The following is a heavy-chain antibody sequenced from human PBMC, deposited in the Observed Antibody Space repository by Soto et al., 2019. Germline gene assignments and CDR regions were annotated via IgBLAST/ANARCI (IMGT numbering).Heavy chain of an antibody. CDR3: ARGPNYYNSARGWFDP. CDR2: MYHSGNT. D-gene: IGHD3-10*01. J-gene: IGHJ5*02. Sequence: PSETLSLTCAVSGGSITSGGYSWGWIRQPPGQGLEWIGYMYHSGNTYYNPSLKGRVTISLDHSRSQFSLKLSSVTAADTAVYYCARGPNYYNSARGWFDPWGQGTLVTVSS. V-gene: IGHV4-30-2*05. CDR1: GGSITSGGYS.